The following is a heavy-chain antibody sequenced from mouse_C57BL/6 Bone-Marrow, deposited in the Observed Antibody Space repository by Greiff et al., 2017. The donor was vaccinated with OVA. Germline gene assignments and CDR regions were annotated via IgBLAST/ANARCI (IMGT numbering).Heavy chain of an antibody. V-gene: IGHV1-55*01. CDR3: ARRGRYYDYGYYYAMDY. D-gene: IGHD2-4*01. J-gene: IGHJ4*01. CDR2: IYPGSGST. CDR1: GYTFTSYW. Sequence: QVQLQQSGAELVKPGASVKMSCKASGYTFTSYWITWVKQRPGQGLEWIGDIYPGSGSTNYNEKFKSKATLTVDTSSSTAYMQLSSLTSEDSAVYYCARRGRYYDYGYYYAMDYWGQGTSVTVSS.